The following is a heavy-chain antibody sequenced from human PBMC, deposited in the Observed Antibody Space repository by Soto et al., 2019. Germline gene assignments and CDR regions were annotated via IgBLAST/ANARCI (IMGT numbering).Heavy chain of an antibody. CDR3: ASCTLEWLFSDYYYMDV. CDR1: GFTFSSYS. J-gene: IGHJ6*03. V-gene: IGHV3-48*01. CDR2: ISSSSSTI. Sequence: GGSLRLSCAASGFTFSSYSMNWVRQAPGKGLEWVSYISSSSSTIYYADSVKGRFTISRDNAKNSLYLQMNSLRAEDTAVYYCASCTLEWLFSDYYYMDVWGKGTTVTVSS. D-gene: IGHD3-3*01.